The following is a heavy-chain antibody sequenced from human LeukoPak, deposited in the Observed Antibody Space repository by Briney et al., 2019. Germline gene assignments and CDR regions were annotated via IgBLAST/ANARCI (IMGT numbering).Heavy chain of an antibody. Sequence: SETLSLTCSVSDDSITMYYWTWIRQPPGKGLEWIGYVDHTGSTNFNPSLNGRVSISRDTTKNLFSLRLRSVTAADTAVYFCARGRVSSSSWYSTYYYYFYMDVWGKGTTVTVSS. D-gene: IGHD6-13*01. V-gene: IGHV4-59*01. CDR2: VDHTGST. J-gene: IGHJ6*03. CDR1: DDSITMYY. CDR3: ARGRVSSSSWYSTYYYYFYMDV.